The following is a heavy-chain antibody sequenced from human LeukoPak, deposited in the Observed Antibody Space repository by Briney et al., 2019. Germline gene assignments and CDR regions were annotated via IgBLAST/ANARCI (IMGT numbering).Heavy chain of an antibody. Sequence: PSETLSLTCTVSGGSISSYYWSWIRQPPGKGLEWIGYIYYSGSTNYNPSLKSRATISVDTSKNQFSLKLSSVTAADTAVYYCARAGEYYYDSSGYYIWGQGTLVTVSS. CDR2: IYYSGST. J-gene: IGHJ4*02. CDR3: ARAGEYYYDSSGYYI. D-gene: IGHD3-22*01. CDR1: GGSISSYY. V-gene: IGHV4-59*01.